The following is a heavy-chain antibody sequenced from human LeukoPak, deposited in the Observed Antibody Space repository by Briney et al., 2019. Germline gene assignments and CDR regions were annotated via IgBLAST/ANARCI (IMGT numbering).Heavy chain of an antibody. D-gene: IGHD3-22*01. V-gene: IGHV4-30-4*01. Sequence: SGTLSLTCTDSGGSISSGEYSWSWIRQPPGKGLEWIGYIYYSGSTYYNPSLKSRIDISVDTSKNQFSLKLSSVTAADTAVYYCARGDGSGYYRGTYDIWGQGTMVTVSS. J-gene: IGHJ3*02. CDR1: GGSISSGEYS. CDR2: IYYSGST. CDR3: ARGDGSGYYRGTYDI.